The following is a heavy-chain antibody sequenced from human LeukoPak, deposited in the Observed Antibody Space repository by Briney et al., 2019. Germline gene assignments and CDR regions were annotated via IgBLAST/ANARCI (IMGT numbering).Heavy chain of an antibody. J-gene: IGHJ4*02. CDR2: ISGTGGST. V-gene: IGHV3-23*01. D-gene: IGHD3-10*01. CDR1: GFTFNNYV. CDR3: ARYGSGSQGFDY. Sequence: PGGTLRLSCAASGFTFNNYVMSWVRQAPGKGLEWVSTISGTGGSTYYADSVKGRFTISRDNSKNTLYLQMNSLRAEDTAVYYCARYGSGSQGFDYWGQGTLVTVSS.